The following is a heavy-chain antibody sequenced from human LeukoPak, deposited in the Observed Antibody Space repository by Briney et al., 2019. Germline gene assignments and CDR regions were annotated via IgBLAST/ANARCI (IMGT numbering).Heavy chain of an antibody. D-gene: IGHD5-18*01. Sequence: ASVKVSCKVSGYTLTELSMHWVRQAPGKGLEWMGGFDPEDGETIYAQKFQGRVTMTEDTSTDTAYMELSSLRSEDTAVYYCARDLRAMVKSDYYYGMDVWGQGTTVTVSS. V-gene: IGHV1-24*01. J-gene: IGHJ6*02. CDR3: ARDLRAMVKSDYYYGMDV. CDR1: GYTLTELS. CDR2: FDPEDGET.